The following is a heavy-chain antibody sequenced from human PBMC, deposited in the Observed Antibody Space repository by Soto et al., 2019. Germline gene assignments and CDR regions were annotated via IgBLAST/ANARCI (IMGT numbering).Heavy chain of an antibody. CDR1: GGSFSGGDYY. CDR3: ARFTVRGLKYFDF. D-gene: IGHD3-10*01. CDR2: IYYSGST. J-gene: IGHJ4*02. Sequence: PSETLSLTCTVSGGSFSGGDYYWSWIRQPPGKGLEWIGYIYYSGSTYYNPSLKSRVIISVDTSKNQFSLNLNSVTAADTALYYCARFTVRGLKYFDFWGQGTPVTVSS. V-gene: IGHV4-30-4*01.